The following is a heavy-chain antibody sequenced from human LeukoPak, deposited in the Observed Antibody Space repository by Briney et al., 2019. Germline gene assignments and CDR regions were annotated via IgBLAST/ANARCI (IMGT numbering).Heavy chain of an antibody. CDR3: ARPVRNNWFDP. J-gene: IGHJ5*02. CDR1: GGSISSSSYY. V-gene: IGHV4-39*01. Sequence: SETLSLTCTVSGGSISSSSYYWGWIRQPPGKGLEWIGSIYYSGSTYYNPSLKSRVTISVDTSKNQFSLKLSSVTAADTAVYYCARPVRNNWFDPCGQGTLVTVSS. CDR2: IYYSGST. D-gene: IGHD4-23*01.